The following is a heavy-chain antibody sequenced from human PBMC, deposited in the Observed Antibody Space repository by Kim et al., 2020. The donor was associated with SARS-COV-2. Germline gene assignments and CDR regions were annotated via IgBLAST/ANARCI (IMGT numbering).Heavy chain of an antibody. CDR1: GFGFSTNA. D-gene: IGHD3-10*01. CDR2: ISGTGTDL. Sequence: GGSLRLSCAASGFGFSTNAMGWVRQAPGKGLEWVSSISGTGTDLYYADSVRGRFTISRAIGESTLYLQMHSLRAEDTALYYCAKDIWDYSGMDVWGQGTT. J-gene: IGHJ6*02. V-gene: IGHV3-23*01. CDR3: AKDIWDYSGMDV.